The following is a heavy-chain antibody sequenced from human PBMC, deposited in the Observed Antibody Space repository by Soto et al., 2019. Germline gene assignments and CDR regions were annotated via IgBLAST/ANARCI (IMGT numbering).Heavy chain of an antibody. Sequence: ASVKVSCKASGYTFTGPYIHWVRQAPGQGLEWMGWINPNSGGTNFAQKFQGRVTMTRDTSISTVYMELNSLRSDDTAVYYCARDFRTDSHGVDVWGQGTAVTVSS. D-gene: IGHD3-22*01. CDR2: INPNSGGT. J-gene: IGHJ6*02. CDR1: GYTFTGPY. CDR3: ARDFRTDSHGVDV. V-gene: IGHV1-2*02.